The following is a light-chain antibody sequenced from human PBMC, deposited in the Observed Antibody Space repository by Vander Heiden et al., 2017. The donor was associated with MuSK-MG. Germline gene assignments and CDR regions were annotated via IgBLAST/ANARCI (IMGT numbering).Light chain of an antibody. CDR3: QQYGGSPL. J-gene: IGKJ1*01. CDR1: QSVSSNS. CDR2: GAS. Sequence: EIVLTQSPGTLSLSPGERATLSCRASQSVSSNSLAWYQQRPGQTPRLLMYGASRRAAGTPDRFSGSGSGTDFTLTISRLEPEDSPVYYCQQYGGSPLFGQGTKVEI. V-gene: IGKV3-20*01.